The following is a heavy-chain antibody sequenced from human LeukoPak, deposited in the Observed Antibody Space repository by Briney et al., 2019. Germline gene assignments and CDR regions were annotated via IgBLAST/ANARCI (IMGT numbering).Heavy chain of an antibody. V-gene: IGHV1-69*05. CDR3: ARGGAPGAFDI. Sequence: SVKLSCKASGGTFSSYAISWVRQAPGQGLEWMGRIIPIFGTANYAQKFQGRVTITTDESTSTAYMELSSLRSEDTAVDYCARGGAPGAFDIWAKGQWSPSLQ. CDR2: IIPIFGTA. J-gene: IGHJ3*02. CDR1: GGTFSSYA.